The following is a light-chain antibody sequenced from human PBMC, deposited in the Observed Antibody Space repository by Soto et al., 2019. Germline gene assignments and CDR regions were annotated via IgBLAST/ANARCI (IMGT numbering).Light chain of an antibody. CDR1: SSDVGGYNY. CDR2: EVS. Sequence: QSALTQTASVSGSPGQSITISCTGTSSDVGGYNYVSWYQHHPGKAPKLMIYEVSNRPSGISNRFSGSKSGNTASLTISGLQAEDEADYSCSSYISSNTVVFGGGTKLTVL. V-gene: IGLV2-14*01. CDR3: SSYISSNTVV. J-gene: IGLJ2*01.